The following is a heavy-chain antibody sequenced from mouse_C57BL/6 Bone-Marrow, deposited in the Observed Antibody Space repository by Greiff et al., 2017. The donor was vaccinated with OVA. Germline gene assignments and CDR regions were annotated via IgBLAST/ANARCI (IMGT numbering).Heavy chain of an antibody. Sequence: EVKLVESGGGLVQPGGSLKLSCAASGFTLSDYYMYWVRQTPEKRLEWVAYISNGGGSTYYPDTVKGRFTISRDNAKNTLYLQMSRLKSEDTAMYYCARDSIFAYWGQGTLVTVSA. D-gene: IGHD2-10*02. J-gene: IGHJ3*01. CDR1: GFTLSDYY. CDR3: ARDSIFAY. V-gene: IGHV5-12*01. CDR2: ISNGGGST.